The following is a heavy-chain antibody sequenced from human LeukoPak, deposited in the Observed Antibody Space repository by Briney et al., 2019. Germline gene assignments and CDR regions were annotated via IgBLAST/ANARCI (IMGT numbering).Heavy chain of an antibody. CDR1: GLTFSSYS. Sequence: GGSLRHSCAASGLTFSSYSMNWVRQAPGKGLEWVSSISSSSSYIYHADSVKGRFTISRDNAKNSLYLQMNSLRAEDTAVYYCAELGITMIGGVWGKGTTVTISS. CDR3: AELGITMIGGV. J-gene: IGHJ6*04. D-gene: IGHD3-10*02. CDR2: ISSSSSYI. V-gene: IGHV3-21*01.